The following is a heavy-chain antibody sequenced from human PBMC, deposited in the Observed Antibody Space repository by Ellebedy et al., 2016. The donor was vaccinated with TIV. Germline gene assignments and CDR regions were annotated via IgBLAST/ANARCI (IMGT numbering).Heavy chain of an antibody. J-gene: IGHJ4*02. CDR1: GFTFTSYA. D-gene: IGHD5-18*01. Sequence: GESLKISCAASGFTFTSYAMTWVRQAPGKGLEWVSSIIHDGTITYYADSVKGRFTISRDNSKNTLDLQMNSLRAEDTAIYYCARDRTPGDGYWVFDQWGQGALVTVSS. CDR2: IIHDGTIT. CDR3: ARDRTPGDGYWVFDQ. V-gene: IGHV3-23*01.